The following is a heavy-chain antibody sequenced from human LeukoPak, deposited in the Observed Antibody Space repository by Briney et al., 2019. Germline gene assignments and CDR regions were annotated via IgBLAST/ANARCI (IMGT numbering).Heavy chain of an antibody. Sequence: PGGSLRLSCAASGFTFSSYGMHWIRQAPGEGLEWVAYIGYDGSKKNYSDSVKGRFTISRDNSKNTVHLQMNSLRAADTALYFCARDLGGIYYIAYWGQGTLVTVSS. CDR1: GFTFSSYG. D-gene: IGHD2-15*01. J-gene: IGHJ4*02. V-gene: IGHV3-30*02. CDR3: ARDLGGIYYIAY. CDR2: IGYDGSKK.